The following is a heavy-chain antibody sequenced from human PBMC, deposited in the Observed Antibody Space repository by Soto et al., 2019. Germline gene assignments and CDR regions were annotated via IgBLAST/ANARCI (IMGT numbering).Heavy chain of an antibody. CDR2: IWYDGSNK. V-gene: IGHV3-33*01. D-gene: IGHD2-2*01. CDR3: ARVPPKYCSSTSCKYYYYYYMDV. CDR1: GFTFSSYG. Sequence: ESGGGVVQPGRSLRLSCAASGFTFSSYGMHWVRQAPGKGLEWVAVIWYDGSNKYYADSVKGRFTISRDNSKNTLYLQMNSLRAEDTAVYYCARVPPKYCSSTSCKYYYYYYMDVWGKGTTVTVSS. J-gene: IGHJ6*03.